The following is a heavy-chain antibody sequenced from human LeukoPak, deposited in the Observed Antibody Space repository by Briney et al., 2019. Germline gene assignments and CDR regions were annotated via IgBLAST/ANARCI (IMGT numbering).Heavy chain of an antibody. J-gene: IGHJ4*02. Sequence: GGSLRLSCAASGFTFSSYAMSWVRQAPGKGLEWVSAISGSGGSTYYADSVKGRFTISRDDSKNTLYLQMNSLRAEDTAVYYCAKSEGSYTYYYDSSGYHRGYWGQGTLVTVSS. CDR2: ISGSGGST. V-gene: IGHV3-23*01. D-gene: IGHD3-22*01. CDR3: AKSEGSYTYYYDSSGYHRGY. CDR1: GFTFSSYA.